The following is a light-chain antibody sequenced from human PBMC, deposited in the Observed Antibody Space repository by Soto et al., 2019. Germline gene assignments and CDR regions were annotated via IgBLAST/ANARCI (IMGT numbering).Light chain of an antibody. CDR1: QTIGNW. Sequence: IQMTQSPSTLSASVGDRVTITCRASQTIGNWLAWYQQKTGKAPKLLIYDASSVERGVPSRFSGSRSGTEFTLTISSLQPDDFATYYCQQYDSYSYTFGQGTKLEIK. J-gene: IGKJ2*01. CDR3: QQYDSYSYT. V-gene: IGKV1-5*01. CDR2: DAS.